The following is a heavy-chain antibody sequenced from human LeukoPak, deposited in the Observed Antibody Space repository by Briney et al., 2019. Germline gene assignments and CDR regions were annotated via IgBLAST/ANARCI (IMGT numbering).Heavy chain of an antibody. J-gene: IGHJ5*02. D-gene: IGHD3-10*01. Sequence: GGSLRLSCAASGFTFRNYWMHWVRQAPGKGLVWVSRINIDGSTRYADSVEGRFTISRANAKNTLYLQMNSLRAEDTAVYYCARAGGSGWFDPWGQGTLVTVSS. CDR1: GFTFRNYW. V-gene: IGHV3-74*01. CDR3: ARAGGSGWFDP. CDR2: INIDGST.